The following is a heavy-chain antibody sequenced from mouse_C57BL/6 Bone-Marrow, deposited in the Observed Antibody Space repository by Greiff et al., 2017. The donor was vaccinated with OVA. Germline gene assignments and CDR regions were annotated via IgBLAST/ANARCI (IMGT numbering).Heavy chain of an antibody. D-gene: IGHD1-1*01. Sequence: EVQVVESGPGLVKPSQSLSLTCSVTGYSITSGYYWNWIRQFPGNKLEWMGYISYDGSNNYNPSLKNRISITRDTSKNQFFLKLNSVTTEDTATYYCAREAYYYGSSYFYYFDYWGQGTTLTVSS. CDR3: AREAYYYGSSYFYYFDY. J-gene: IGHJ2*01. V-gene: IGHV3-6*01. CDR1: GYSITSGYY. CDR2: ISYDGSN.